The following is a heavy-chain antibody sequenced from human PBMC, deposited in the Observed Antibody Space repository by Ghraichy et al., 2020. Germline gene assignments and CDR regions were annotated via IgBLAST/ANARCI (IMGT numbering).Heavy chain of an antibody. D-gene: IGHD6-19*01. CDR2: IRDVGDNT. CDR1: DSTFSTYA. V-gene: IGHV3-23*01. J-gene: IGHJ4*02. CDR3: AKGRELGVAGVFDQ. Sequence: GGSLRLSCAASDSTFSTYAMSWVRQVPGKGLEWVSSIRDVGDNTYYADSVKGRFTISRDNSKNTLYLEMNSLRAEDTAVYYCAKGRELGVAGVFDQWGQGTLVTVSS.